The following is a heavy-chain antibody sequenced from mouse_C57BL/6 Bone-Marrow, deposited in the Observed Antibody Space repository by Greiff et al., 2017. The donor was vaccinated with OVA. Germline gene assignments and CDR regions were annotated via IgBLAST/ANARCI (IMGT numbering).Heavy chain of an antibody. V-gene: IGHV1-64*01. D-gene: IGHD3-2*02. CDR2: IHPNSGIT. CDR3: AREAPWFAY. Sequence: QVQLQQPGAELVKPGASVKLSCKASGYTFTSYWMHWVKQRPGQGLEWIGIIHPNSGITNYNEKFKSKATLTVDKSSSTAYMQLSSLTSEDSAVYHCAREAPWFAYWGQGTMVTVSA. J-gene: IGHJ3*01. CDR1: GYTFTSYW.